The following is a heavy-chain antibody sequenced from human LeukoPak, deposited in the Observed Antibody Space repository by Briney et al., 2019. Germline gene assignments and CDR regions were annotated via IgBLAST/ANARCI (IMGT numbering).Heavy chain of an antibody. CDR1: GFTFTSHG. V-gene: IGHV3-23*01. CDR2: MSGSGGST. J-gene: IGHJ4*02. Sequence: GGSLRLSCTTSGFTFTSHGMSWVRQAPGKGLEWVSAMSGSGGSTYYADSVKGRFPISRDISKNTLYLQMNSLRAEDTALYYCAKRYCSGGSCYSGLDFWGQGTLVTVSS. CDR3: AKRYCSGGSCYSGLDF. D-gene: IGHD2-15*01.